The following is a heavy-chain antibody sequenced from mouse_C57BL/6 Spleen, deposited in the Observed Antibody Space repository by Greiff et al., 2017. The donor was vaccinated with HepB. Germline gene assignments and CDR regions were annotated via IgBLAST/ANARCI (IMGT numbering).Heavy chain of an antibody. V-gene: IGHV1-80*01. CDR2: IYPGDGDT. CDR1: GYAFSSYW. D-gene: IGHD2-4*01. CDR3: ARWDYDYDDAWFAY. J-gene: IGHJ3*01. Sequence: QVQLKESGAELVKPGASVKISCKASGYAFSSYWMNWVKQRPGKGLEWIGQIYPGDGDTNYNGKFKGKATLTADKSSSTAYMQLSSLTSEDSAVYFCARWDYDYDDAWFAYWGQGTLVTVSA.